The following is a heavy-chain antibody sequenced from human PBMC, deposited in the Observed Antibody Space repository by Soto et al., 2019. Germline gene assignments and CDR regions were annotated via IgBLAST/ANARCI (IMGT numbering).Heavy chain of an antibody. CDR3: ARDPEKKDIVVVPAPIGWFDP. J-gene: IGHJ5*02. Sequence: SETLSLTCAVSGGSISSGGYSWSLILQPPWKGLEWIGYIYHSGSTYYNPSLKSRFTIPRDNARNSLYLQMNSLRDEDTAVYYCARDPEKKDIVVVPAPIGWFDPWGQGTLVTVSS. D-gene: IGHD2-2*01. CDR2: IYHSGST. V-gene: IGHV4-30-2*01. CDR1: GGSISSGGYS.